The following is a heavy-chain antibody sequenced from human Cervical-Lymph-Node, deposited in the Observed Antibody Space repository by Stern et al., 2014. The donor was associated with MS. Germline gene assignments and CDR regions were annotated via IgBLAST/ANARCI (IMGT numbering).Heavy chain of an antibody. V-gene: IGHV3-30*18. CDR3: AKAPLRSAAIDF. CDR2: ISYDGGAE. CDR1: GFTFSSYG. Sequence: VQLVESGGGVVHPGRSLRLSCAASGFTFSSYGMHWVRQAPGKGLEWVALISYDGGAEYYADSVKGRFTISRDHSKSTLYLQMNSLRSEDTAVYYCAKAPLRSAAIDFWGQGSLVTVSS. J-gene: IGHJ4*02. D-gene: IGHD6-25*01.